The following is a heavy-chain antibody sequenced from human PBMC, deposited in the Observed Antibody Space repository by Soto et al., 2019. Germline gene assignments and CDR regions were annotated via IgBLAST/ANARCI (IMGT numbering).Heavy chain of an antibody. J-gene: IGHJ5*02. CDR2: IYSSGRT. CDR3: DRERPDGSRLDP. V-gene: IGHV4-30-4*01. CDR1: GGSISSGDYY. D-gene: IGHD6-13*01. Sequence: QVQLQESAPGLVKPSQTLSLTCTVSGGSISSGDYYWSWIRQPPGKGLEWIGYIYSSGRTYYNPSRKSRVTISVDTSKNQFSRKLRSVTAADTGVYYCDRERPDGSRLDPWGQGTLVTVSS.